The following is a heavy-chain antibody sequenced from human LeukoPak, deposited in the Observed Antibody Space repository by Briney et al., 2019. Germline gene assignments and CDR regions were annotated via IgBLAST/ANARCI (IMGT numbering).Heavy chain of an antibody. CDR2: ISYDGSNK. D-gene: IGHD2-2*01. V-gene: IGHV3-30*03. J-gene: IGHJ4*02. CDR3: ARVVVPAAPNFDY. Sequence: PGGSLRLSCAASGFTFSSYGMHWVRQAPGKGLEWVAVISYDGSNKYYADSVKGRFTISRDNSKNTLYLQMNSLRAEDTAVYYCARVVVPAAPNFDYWGQGTLVTVSS. CDR1: GFTFSSYG.